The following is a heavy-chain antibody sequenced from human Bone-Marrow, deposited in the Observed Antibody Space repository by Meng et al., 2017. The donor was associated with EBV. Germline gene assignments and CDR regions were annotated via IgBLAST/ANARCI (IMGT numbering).Heavy chain of an antibody. CDR2: INHSGST. D-gene: IGHD3/OR15-3a*01. J-gene: IGHJ4*02. Sequence: QVQLQQWGAGLLTPSETLSLPCAVYGGSFSGYYWSWIRQPPGKGLEWIGEINHSGSTNYNPSLKSRVTISGDTSKNQFSLKLSSVTAADTAVYYCARGPGLRHPFDYWGQGTLVTVSS. CDR1: GGSFSGYY. V-gene: IGHV4-34*01. CDR3: ARGPGLRHPFDY.